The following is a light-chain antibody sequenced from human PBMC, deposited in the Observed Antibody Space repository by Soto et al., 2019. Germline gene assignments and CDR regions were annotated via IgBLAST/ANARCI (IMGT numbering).Light chain of an antibody. CDR1: QSVLYSSNNKNY. Sequence: DIVMTQSPDSLAVSLGERATINCKSSQSVLYSSNNKNYLAWYKQKPGQPPKLLIYWASTRESGVPDRFSGSGSGTDFTLTISSLHAEDVAVYYCQQYYSTPCTFGPGTKVDIK. CDR2: WAS. CDR3: QQYYSTPCT. V-gene: IGKV4-1*01. J-gene: IGKJ3*01.